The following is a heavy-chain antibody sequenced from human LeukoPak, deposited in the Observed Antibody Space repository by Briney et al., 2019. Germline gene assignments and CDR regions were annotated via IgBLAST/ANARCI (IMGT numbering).Heavy chain of an antibody. J-gene: IGHJ4*02. CDR2: ISWNSGSI. CDR1: GFTFDDYA. Sequence: PGRSLRLSCAASGFTFDDYAMHWVRQAPGKGLEWVSGISWNSGSIGYADSVKGRFTISRDNAKNTLYLQMNSLRAEDTAVYYCAKSGSSSWFLDYWGQGALVTVSS. V-gene: IGHV3-9*01. CDR3: AKSGSSSWFLDY. D-gene: IGHD6-13*01.